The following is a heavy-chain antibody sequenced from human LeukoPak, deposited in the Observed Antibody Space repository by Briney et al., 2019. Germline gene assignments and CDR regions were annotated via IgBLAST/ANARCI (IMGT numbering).Heavy chain of an antibody. D-gene: IGHD1-26*01. CDR1: GGSISSYY. J-gene: IGHJ5*02. V-gene: IGHV4-59*01. CDR2: IYYSGST. Sequence: PSETLSLTCTVSGGSISSYYWSWIRQPPGKGLEWIGYIYYSGSTNYNPSLKSRVTISVDTSKNQFSLKLSSVTAADTAVYYCARSPLLKGGWFDPWGQGTLVTVSS. CDR3: ARSPLLKGGWFDP.